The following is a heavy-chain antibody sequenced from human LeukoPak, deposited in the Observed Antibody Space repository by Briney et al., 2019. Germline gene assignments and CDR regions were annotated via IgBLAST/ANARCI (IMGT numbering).Heavy chain of an antibody. CDR1: GYTFTSYA. V-gene: IGHV7-4-1*02. CDR3: ARDMEPTYYYDSSGFLL. Sequence: ASVKVSCKASGYTFTSYAMNWARQAPGQGLEWMGWINTNTGNPTYAQGFTGRFVFSLDTSVSTAYLQISSLKAEDTAVYYCARDMEPTYYYDSSGFLLWGQGTMVTVSS. D-gene: IGHD3-22*01. CDR2: INTNTGNP. J-gene: IGHJ3*01.